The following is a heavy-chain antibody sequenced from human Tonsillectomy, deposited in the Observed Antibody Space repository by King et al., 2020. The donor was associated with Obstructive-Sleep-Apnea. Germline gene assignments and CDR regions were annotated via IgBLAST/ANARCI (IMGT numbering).Heavy chain of an antibody. Sequence: VQLVESGGGVVQPGRSLRLSCAASGFTFSSYGMHWVRQAPGKGLEWVAVISYDGSNKYYADSVKGRFTISRDNSKNTLYLQMNSLRAEDTAVYYCAKDRKRWLPTSNGMDVWGQGTTVTVSS. J-gene: IGHJ6*02. CDR2: ISYDGSNK. CDR1: GFTFSSYG. CDR3: AKDRKRWLPTSNGMDV. V-gene: IGHV3-30*18. D-gene: IGHD5-24*01.